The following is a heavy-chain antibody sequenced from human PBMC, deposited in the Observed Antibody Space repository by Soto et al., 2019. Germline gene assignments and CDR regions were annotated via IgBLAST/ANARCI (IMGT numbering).Heavy chain of an antibody. CDR2: ISAYNGNT. CDR1: GYTFTSYG. Sequence: QVQLVQSGAEVKKPGASVKVSCKASGYTFTSYGISWVRQAPGQGLEWMGWISAYNGNTNYAQKLQGRGTITTDTSTSTAYMELRSLRSDDTAVYYCARGKGYCSSTSCYAIQGIDYWGQGTLVTVSS. D-gene: IGHD2-2*01. J-gene: IGHJ4*02. V-gene: IGHV1-18*01. CDR3: ARGKGYCSSTSCYAIQGIDY.